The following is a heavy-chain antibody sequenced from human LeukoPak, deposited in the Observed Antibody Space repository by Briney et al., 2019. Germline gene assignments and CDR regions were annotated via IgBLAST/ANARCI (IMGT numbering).Heavy chain of an antibody. D-gene: IGHD3-22*01. Sequence: GGSLRLSCAASGFTFSSYAMSWVRQAPGKGLEWVSAISGSGGSTYYADSVKGRFTISRDNSKNTLYLQMNSLRAEDTAVYYCAKDVVRYYDSSGYYSFDYWGQGTLVTVSS. J-gene: IGHJ4*02. V-gene: IGHV3-23*01. CDR1: GFTFSSYA. CDR3: AKDVVRYYDSSGYYSFDY. CDR2: ISGSGGST.